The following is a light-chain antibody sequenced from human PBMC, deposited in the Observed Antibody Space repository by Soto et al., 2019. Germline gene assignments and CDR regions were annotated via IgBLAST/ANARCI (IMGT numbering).Light chain of an antibody. J-gene: IGLJ2*01. CDR1: STDVGSHNY. CDR3: SSYTTNNTVV. CDR2: EVN. Sequence: QSALTQAASVSESPGQSISLSCGGTSTDVGSHNYVSWYQQHPGKAPKLIIFEVNNRPSGVSHRFSGFKSGNTASLTISDLQGEDEADYYCSSYTTNNTVVFGGGTKLTVL. V-gene: IGLV2-14*01.